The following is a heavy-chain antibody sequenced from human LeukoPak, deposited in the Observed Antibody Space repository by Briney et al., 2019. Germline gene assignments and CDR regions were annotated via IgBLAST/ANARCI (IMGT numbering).Heavy chain of an antibody. CDR2: IYYSGST. CDR1: GGSISSYY. Sequence: SETLSPTCTVSGGSISSYYWSWIRQPPGKGLEWIGYIYYSGSTNYNPSLKSRVTISVDTSKNQFSLKLSSVTAADTAVYYCARGERGYSYGYAYWGQGTLVTVSS. J-gene: IGHJ4*02. V-gene: IGHV4-59*01. CDR3: ARGERGYSYGYAY. D-gene: IGHD5-18*01.